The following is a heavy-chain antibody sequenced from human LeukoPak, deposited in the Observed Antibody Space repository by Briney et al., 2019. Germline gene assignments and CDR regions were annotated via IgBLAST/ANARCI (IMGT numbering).Heavy chain of an antibody. V-gene: IGHV3-30-3*01. D-gene: IGHD3-16*01. CDR2: ISYDGSNK. CDR1: GFTFSSYA. Sequence: SGGSLRLSCAASGFTFSSYAMHWVRQAPGKGLEWVAVISYDGSNKYYADSVKGRFTISRDNSKYTVNLQMSSLSADVMAVYFCARATSYYDNSASGYWGQGTLVTVSS. J-gene: IGHJ4*02. CDR3: ARATSYYDNSASGY.